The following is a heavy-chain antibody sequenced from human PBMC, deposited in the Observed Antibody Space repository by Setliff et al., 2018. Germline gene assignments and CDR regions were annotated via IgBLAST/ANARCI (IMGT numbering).Heavy chain of an antibody. CDR2: VYYSGTS. CDR3: ARHPMFYSDCSGYYYAPRQSYYFDY. CDR1: GASINSTYYY. D-gene: IGHD3-22*01. Sequence: SETLSLTCTVSGASINSTYYYWGWVRQPPGKGLEWIGSVYYSGTSYNHPSLKSRVTISVDTSKKQVSLKLSSVTAADTAVYYCARHPMFYSDCSGYYYAPRQSYYFDYWRQGTLVTVSS. V-gene: IGHV4-39*01. J-gene: IGHJ4*02.